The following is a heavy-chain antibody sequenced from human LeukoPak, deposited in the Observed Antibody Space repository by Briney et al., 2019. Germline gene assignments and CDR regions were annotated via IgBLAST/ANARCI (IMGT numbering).Heavy chain of an antibody. Sequence: SGGSLRLSCAASGFTFSSYAMSWVRQAPGKGLEWVSAISGSGGSTYYADSVKGRFTISRDNSKNTLYLQMNSLRAEDTAVYYCAKVPDYDILTGSFDYWGQGTLVTVPS. CDR3: AKVPDYDILTGSFDY. V-gene: IGHV3-23*01. D-gene: IGHD3-9*01. CDR1: GFTFSSYA. CDR2: ISGSGGST. J-gene: IGHJ4*02.